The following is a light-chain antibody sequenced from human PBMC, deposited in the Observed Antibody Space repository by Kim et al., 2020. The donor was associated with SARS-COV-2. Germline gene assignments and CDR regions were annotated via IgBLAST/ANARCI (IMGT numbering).Light chain of an antibody. Sequence: GQASTISCTGTRSDVGGYNVVSWYQQCPGKAPKLIMSDVNKRPSGVSSRFSGSKSGNTASLTISGLQPDDEADYFCSSFTTTTGYVFGTGTKVTVL. CDR2: DVN. CDR3: SSFTTTTGYV. J-gene: IGLJ1*01. CDR1: RSDVGGYNV. V-gene: IGLV2-14*03.